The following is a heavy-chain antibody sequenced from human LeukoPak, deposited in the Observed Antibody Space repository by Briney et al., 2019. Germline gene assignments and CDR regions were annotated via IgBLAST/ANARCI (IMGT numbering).Heavy chain of an antibody. CDR1: GFTFSDYY. CDR3: ARDWPPDYQTVEEGYMDV. J-gene: IGHJ6*03. CDR2: ISSSGSTI. V-gene: IGHV3-11*01. Sequence: PGGSLRLSCAAFGFTFSDYYMSWIRQAPGKGLEWVSYISSSGSTIYYADSVKGRFTISRDNAKNSLYLQMNSLRAEDTAVYYCARDWPPDYQTVEEGYMDVWGKGTTVTISS. D-gene: IGHD4-11*01.